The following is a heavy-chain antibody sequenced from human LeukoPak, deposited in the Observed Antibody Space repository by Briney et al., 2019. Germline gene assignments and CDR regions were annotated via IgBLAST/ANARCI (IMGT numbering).Heavy chain of an antibody. Sequence: GGSLRLACAASGFTVSSNYLSWVRQAPGKGLEWVSVIYSGGSTYYADSVKGRFTISRDNSKNTLHLQMNSLRAEDTAVYYCARARVGCTNYAFDIWGQGTMVTVSS. CDR1: GFTVSSNY. D-gene: IGHD2-8*01. CDR2: IYSGGST. J-gene: IGHJ3*02. CDR3: ARARVGCTNYAFDI. V-gene: IGHV3-53*01.